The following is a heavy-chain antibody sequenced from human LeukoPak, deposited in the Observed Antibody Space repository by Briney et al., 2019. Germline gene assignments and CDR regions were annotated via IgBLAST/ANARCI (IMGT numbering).Heavy chain of an antibody. V-gene: IGHV4-39*01. Sequence: SETLSLTCTVSGGSISSSSYYWGWIRQPPGKGLEWIGSIYYSGSTYYNPSLRSRVTISVDTSKNQFSLKLSSVTAADTAVYYCARLDYYDSSGLDYWGQGTLVTVSS. CDR3: ARLDYYDSSGLDY. CDR2: IYYSGST. CDR1: GGSISSSSYY. J-gene: IGHJ4*02. D-gene: IGHD3-22*01.